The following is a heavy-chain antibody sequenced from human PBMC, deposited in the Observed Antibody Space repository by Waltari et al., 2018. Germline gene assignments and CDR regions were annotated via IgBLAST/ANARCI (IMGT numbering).Heavy chain of an antibody. CDR3: AREGDIVVVPAAISAMDV. V-gene: IGHV1-69*13. J-gene: IGHJ6*03. CDR1: GGTFSSYA. Sequence: QVQLVQSGAEVKKPGSSVKVSCKASGGTFSSYAISWVRQAPGQGLEWMGRIIPIFGTANYAQKFQGRVTITADKSTSTAYMELSSLRSEDTAVYYWAREGDIVVVPAAISAMDVWGKGTTVTISS. D-gene: IGHD2-2*01. CDR2: IIPIFGTA.